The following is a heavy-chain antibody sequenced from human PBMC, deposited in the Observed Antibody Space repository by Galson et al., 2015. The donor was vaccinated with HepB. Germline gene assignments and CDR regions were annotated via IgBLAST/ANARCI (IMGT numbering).Heavy chain of an antibody. Sequence: SVKVSCKASGYTFTSYAMHWVRQAPGQRLEWMGWINAGNGNTKYSQKFQGSVTITRDTSASTAYMELSSLRSEDTAVYYCASDKAYYYGSGPLYYYYGMDVWGQGTTVTVSS. J-gene: IGHJ6*02. CDR1: GYTFTSYA. CDR2: INAGNGNT. CDR3: ASDKAYYYGSGPLYYYYGMDV. D-gene: IGHD3-10*01. V-gene: IGHV1-3*01.